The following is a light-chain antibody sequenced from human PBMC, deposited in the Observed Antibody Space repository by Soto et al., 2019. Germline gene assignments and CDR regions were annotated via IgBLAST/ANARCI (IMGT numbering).Light chain of an antibody. CDR1: QSISSY. J-gene: IGKJ2*01. Sequence: DIQMTQSPSSLSASVGDRVTITCRASQSISSYLNWYQQKPGKAPKLLIYAASSLHSGVPSRFSGSGSVTDFTLTISSLQPENFATYSCPQSYSTPYTFGQGTKREIK. CDR3: PQSYSTPYT. V-gene: IGKV1-39*01. CDR2: AAS.